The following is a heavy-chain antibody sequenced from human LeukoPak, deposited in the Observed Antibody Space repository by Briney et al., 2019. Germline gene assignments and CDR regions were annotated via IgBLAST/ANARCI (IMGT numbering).Heavy chain of an antibody. CDR1: GYSISSGYY. D-gene: IGHD3-16*02. CDR2: IYYSGST. Sequence: PSETLSLTCTVSGYSISSGYYWGWIRQPPGKGLEWIGSIYYSGSTYYNPSLKSRVTISVDTSKNQFSLKLSSVTAADTAVYYCARVGGPEVIDDYVWGSYRVHYFDYWGQGTLVTVSS. V-gene: IGHV4-38-2*02. J-gene: IGHJ4*02. CDR3: ARVGGPEVIDDYVWGSYRVHYFDY.